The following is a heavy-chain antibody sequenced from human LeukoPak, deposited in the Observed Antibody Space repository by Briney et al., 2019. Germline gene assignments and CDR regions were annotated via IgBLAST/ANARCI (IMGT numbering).Heavy chain of an antibody. CDR1: GYTLTELS. V-gene: IGHV1-24*01. J-gene: IGHJ5*02. D-gene: IGHD3-22*01. CDR3: ATIGSGYRNWFDP. CDR2: FDPEDGET. Sequence: GASVKVSCKVSGYTLTELSMHWVRQAPGKGLEWMGGFDPEDGETIYAQKFQGGVTMTEDTSTDTAYMELSSLRSEDTAVYYCATIGSGYRNWFDPWGQGALVTVSS.